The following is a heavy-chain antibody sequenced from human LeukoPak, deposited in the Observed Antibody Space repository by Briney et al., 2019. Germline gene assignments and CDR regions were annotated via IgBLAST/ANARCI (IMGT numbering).Heavy chain of an antibody. D-gene: IGHD3-9*01. CDR2: ISGSGGST. CDR1: GFTFSSYA. J-gene: IGHJ4*02. V-gene: IGHV3-23*01. CDR3: AKDQQVLRYFDWSMGDYFDY. Sequence: GGSLRLSCAASGFTFSSYAMSWVRQAPGKALEWVSAISGSGGSTYYADSVKGRFTISRDNSKNTLYLQMNSLRAEDTAVYYCAKDQQVLRYFDWSMGDYFDYWGQGTLVTVSS.